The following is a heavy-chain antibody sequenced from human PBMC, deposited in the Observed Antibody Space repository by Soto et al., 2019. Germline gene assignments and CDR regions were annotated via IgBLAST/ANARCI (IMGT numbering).Heavy chain of an antibody. CDR1: GGSISSGGYY. V-gene: IGHV4-31*03. CDR3: ARARREYYYDSSGYSTFDP. J-gene: IGHJ5*02. CDR2: IYYSGST. Sequence: PSETLSLTCTVSGGSISSGGYYWSWIRQHPGKGLEWIGYIYYSGSTYHNPSLKSRVTISVDTSKNQFSLKLSSVTAADTAVYYCARARREYYYDSSGYSTFDPWGQGTLVTVSS. D-gene: IGHD3-22*01.